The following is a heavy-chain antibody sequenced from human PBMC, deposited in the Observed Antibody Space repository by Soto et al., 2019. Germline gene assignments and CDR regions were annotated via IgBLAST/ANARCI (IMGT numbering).Heavy chain of an antibody. D-gene: IGHD1-26*01. CDR3: AKIQDGAGLDA. J-gene: IGHJ5*01. Sequence: GGSLRLSCAASGFTFSNYAMSWVPQAPGKGLEWVSSLSGSGGTRYHADSVKGRFTISRDNSKNTVYLQMDSLRDEDTAVYYCAKIQDGAGLDAWGHGTLVTVSS. CDR1: GFTFSNYA. V-gene: IGHV3-23*01. CDR2: LSGSGGTR.